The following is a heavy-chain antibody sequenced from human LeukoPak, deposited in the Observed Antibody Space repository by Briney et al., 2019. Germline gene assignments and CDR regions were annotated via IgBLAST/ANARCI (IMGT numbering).Heavy chain of an antibody. V-gene: IGHV3-23*01. J-gene: IGHJ4*02. CDR3: AKDPAFLGYSSSDDY. CDR2: ISGSGGST. D-gene: IGHD6-6*01. CDR1: GFTFSTYS. Sequence: GGSLRLSCAVSGFTFSTYSMSWVRQASGKGLEWVSAISGSGGSTYYADSVKGRFTISRDNSKNTLYLQMNSLRAEDTAVYYCAKDPAFLGYSSSDDYWGQGTLVTVSS.